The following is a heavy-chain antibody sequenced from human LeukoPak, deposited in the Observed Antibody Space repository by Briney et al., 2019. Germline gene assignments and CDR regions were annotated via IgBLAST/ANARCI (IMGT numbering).Heavy chain of an antibody. J-gene: IGHJ4*02. CDR3: ARGLRREQQLLRAFDY. V-gene: IGHV1-8*01. CDR2: MNPNSGNT. Sequence: ASVKVSCKASGYTFTNYDINWVRQASRQGLEWMGWMNPNSGNTGSAQKFQGRVTMTSNTSISTAYMELSSLRSEDTAVYYCARGLRREQQLLRAFDYWGQGTPVTVSS. CDR1: GYTFTNYD. D-gene: IGHD6-13*01.